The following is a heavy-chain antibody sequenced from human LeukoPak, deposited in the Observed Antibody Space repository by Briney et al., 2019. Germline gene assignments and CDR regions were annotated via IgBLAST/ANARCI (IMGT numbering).Heavy chain of an antibody. CDR1: GYSISSGYY. V-gene: IGHV4-38-2*02. CDR3: ARGDYDILAGYYPLDY. J-gene: IGHJ4*02. CDR2: IYHSGST. Sequence: PSETLSLTCIVSGYSISSGYYWGWIRQPPGKGLEWIGSIYHSGSTYYNPSLKSRLTISVDTSKNRFSLKLSSVTAADTAVYYCARGDYDILAGYYPLDYWGQGTLVTVSS. D-gene: IGHD3-9*01.